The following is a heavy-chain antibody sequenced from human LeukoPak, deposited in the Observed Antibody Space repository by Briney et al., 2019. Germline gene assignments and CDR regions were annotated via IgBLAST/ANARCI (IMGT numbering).Heavy chain of an antibody. CDR1: GYIFTSYY. D-gene: IGHD6-19*01. J-gene: IGHJ4*02. CDR2: INPSGGST. CDR3: ARDKSSGCDY. V-gene: IGHV1-46*01. Sequence: ASVKVSCKASGYIFTSYYMHWVRQAAGQGLEGMGIINPSGGSTSYAQKFQGRVTMTRDTSTSTVYMELSSLRSEDTAVYYCARDKSSGCDYWGQGTLVTVSS.